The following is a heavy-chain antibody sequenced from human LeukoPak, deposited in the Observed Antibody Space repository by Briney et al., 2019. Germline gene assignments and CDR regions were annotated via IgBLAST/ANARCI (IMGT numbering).Heavy chain of an antibody. D-gene: IGHD3-22*01. Sequence: EASVKVSCKASGYTFSSYDMHWVRQAPGQGLEWMGWINPKSGGTDYAQKFQGRVTMTRDTSVTTASIELSWLRSVDTAVYSCERVTRMLNSSRYSAPPAYEFWGQGTQVTVSS. CDR1: GYTFSSYD. V-gene: IGHV1-2*02. CDR3: ERVTRMLNSSRYSAPPAYEF. J-gene: IGHJ4*02. CDR2: INPKSGGT.